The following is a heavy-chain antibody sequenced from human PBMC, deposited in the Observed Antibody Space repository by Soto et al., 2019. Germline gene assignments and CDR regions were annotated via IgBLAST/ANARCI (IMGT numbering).Heavy chain of an antibody. CDR3: AKGVVPLAVAGSYV. Sequence: PGGSLRLSCAASGFTFSSYGMHWVRQAPGKGLEWVAVISYDGSNKYYADSVKGRFTISRDNSKNTLYLQMNSLRAEDTAVYYRAKGVVPLAVAGSYVWGQGTTVTVSS. CDR1: GFTFSSYG. CDR2: ISYDGSNK. J-gene: IGHJ6*02. V-gene: IGHV3-30*18. D-gene: IGHD6-19*01.